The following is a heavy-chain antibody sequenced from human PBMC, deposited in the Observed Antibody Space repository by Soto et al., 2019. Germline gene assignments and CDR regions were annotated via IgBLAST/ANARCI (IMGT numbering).Heavy chain of an antibody. V-gene: IGHV5-10-1*01. CDR1: GYSFTSYW. CDR3: ASLGYYDSSGYHRAFDI. J-gene: IGHJ3*02. Sequence: PGESLKISCKGSGYSFTSYWISWVRQMPGKGLEWMGRIDPSDSYTNYSPSFQGHVTISADKSISTAYLQWSSLKASDTAMYYCASLGYYDSSGYHRAFDIWGQGTMVT. CDR2: IDPSDSYT. D-gene: IGHD3-22*01.